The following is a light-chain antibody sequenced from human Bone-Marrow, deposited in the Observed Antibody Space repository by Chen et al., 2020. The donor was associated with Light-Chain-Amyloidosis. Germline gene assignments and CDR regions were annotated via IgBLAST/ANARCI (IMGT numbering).Light chain of an antibody. CDR3: QAWDSSTGV. CDR1: KLGDKY. V-gene: IGLV3-1*01. CDR2: QDT. Sequence: SYELTQPPSVSVSPGQTASITCSGDKLGDKYACWYHQQPGQSPVLVIYQDTKRPSGIPERFSGSNSGNTATLTISGTQAMDKADYYCQAWDSSTGVFGGGTKLTVL. J-gene: IGLJ3*02.